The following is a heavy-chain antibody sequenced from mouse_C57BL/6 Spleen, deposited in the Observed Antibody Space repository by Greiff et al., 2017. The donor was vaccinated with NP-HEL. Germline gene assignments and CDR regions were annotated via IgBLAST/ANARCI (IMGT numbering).Heavy chain of an antibody. D-gene: IGHD2-3*01. Sequence: EVQLQQSGPELVKPGASVKISCKASGYTFTDYYMNWVKQSHGKSLEWIGDINPNNGGTSYNQKFKGKATLTVDKSSSTAYMELRSLTSEDSAVYYCASLDGFAYWGQGTLVTVSA. CDR3: ASLDGFAY. CDR1: GYTFTDYY. J-gene: IGHJ3*01. V-gene: IGHV1-26*01. CDR2: INPNNGGT.